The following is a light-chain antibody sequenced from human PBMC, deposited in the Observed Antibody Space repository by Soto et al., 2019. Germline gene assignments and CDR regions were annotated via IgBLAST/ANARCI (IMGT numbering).Light chain of an antibody. J-gene: IGLJ3*02. CDR3: AAWDDSLSAWV. Sequence: QSALTQPRSVSGSPGQSVTISCTGTSSDVGGYNYVSWYQQHLGKAPKLIIYDVIKRPSGVPDRFSGSKSGNTASLTISGLQAEDEADYYCAAWDDSLSAWVFGGGTKVTVL. CDR1: SSDVGGYNY. CDR2: DVI. V-gene: IGLV2-11*01.